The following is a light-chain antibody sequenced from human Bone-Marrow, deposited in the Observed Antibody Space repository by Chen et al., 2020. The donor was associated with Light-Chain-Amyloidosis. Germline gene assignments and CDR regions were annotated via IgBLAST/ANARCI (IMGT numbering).Light chain of an antibody. J-gene: IGLJ3*02. V-gene: IGLV3-21*02. Sequence: SYVLTQPSSVSVAPGQTATIACGGNNIGSTSVHWYQQTPGQAPLLVVYDDSDRPSGIPERLSGSNSGNTATLTISRVEAADEADYCCQVWDRSSDRPVFGGGTKLTVL. CDR1: NIGSTS. CDR3: QVWDRSSDRPV. CDR2: DDS.